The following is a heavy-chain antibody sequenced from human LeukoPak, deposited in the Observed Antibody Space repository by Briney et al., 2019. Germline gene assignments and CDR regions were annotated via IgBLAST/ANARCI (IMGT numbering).Heavy chain of an antibody. Sequence: SETLSLTCTVSGGSISSSSYYWGWIRQPPGKGLEWIGSIYYSGSTYYNPSLKSRVTISVDTSKNQFSLKLSSVTAADTAVYYCAREGAGTNGMGVWGQGTTVTVSS. D-gene: IGHD6-19*01. V-gene: IGHV4-39*07. CDR1: GGSISSSSYY. J-gene: IGHJ6*02. CDR2: IYYSGST. CDR3: AREGAGTNGMGV.